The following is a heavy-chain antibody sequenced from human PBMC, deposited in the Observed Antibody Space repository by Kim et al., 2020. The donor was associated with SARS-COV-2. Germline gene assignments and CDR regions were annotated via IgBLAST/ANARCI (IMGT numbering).Heavy chain of an antibody. V-gene: IGHV1-69*13. D-gene: IGHD3-22*01. CDR2: IIPIFGTA. CDR3: ARDHSQLFSMGDSSGYGTNGAFDI. Sequence: SVKVSCKASGGTFSSYAISWVRQAPGQGLEWMGGIIPIFGTANYAQKFQGRVTITADESTSTAYMELSSLRSEDTAVYYCARDHSQLFSMGDSSGYGTNGAFDIWGQGTMVTVSS. J-gene: IGHJ3*02. CDR1: GGTFSSYA.